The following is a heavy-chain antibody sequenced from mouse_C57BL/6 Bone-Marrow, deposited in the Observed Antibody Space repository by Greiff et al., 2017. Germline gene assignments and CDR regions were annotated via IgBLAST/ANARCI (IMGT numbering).Heavy chain of an antibody. D-gene: IGHD1-1*01. J-gene: IGHJ3*01. CDR2: INPNNGGT. CDR1: GYTFTDYN. Sequence: VQLQQTGPELVKPGASVKIPCKASGYTFTDYNMDWVKQSHGKSLEWIGDINPNNGGTIYNQKFKGKATLTVDKSSSTAYMELRSLTSEDTAVYYCAFITTVPVGYWGQGTLVTVSA. V-gene: IGHV1-18*01. CDR3: AFITTVPVGY.